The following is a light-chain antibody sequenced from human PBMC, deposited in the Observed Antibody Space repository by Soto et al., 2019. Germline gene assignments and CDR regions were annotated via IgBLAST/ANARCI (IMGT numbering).Light chain of an antibody. CDR2: EDT. V-gene: IGLV2-23*01. J-gene: IGLJ1*01. CDR3: CSYAGSGMYV. CDR1: SGDVGSYNL. Sequence: QSALTQPASVSGSPGQSITISCTGTSGDVGSYNLVSWHQQHPGKAPKLLIYEDTKRPSGVSYRFSVSKSGNTASLTISGFQAEDEADYYCCSYAGSGMYVFGSGTKVTVL.